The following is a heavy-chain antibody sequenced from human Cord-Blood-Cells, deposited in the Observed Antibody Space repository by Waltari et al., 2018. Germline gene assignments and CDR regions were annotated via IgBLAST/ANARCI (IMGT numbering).Heavy chain of an antibody. CDR1: GGSLTGSSYY. J-gene: IGHJ4*02. CDR3: ARHPYSSSSGYFDY. Sequence: QLQLQESGPGLVKPSETPSLTCTVSGGSLTGSSYYLGWIRQPPGKGLEWIGSIYYSGSTYYNPSLKSRVTIPVDTSKNQFSLKLSSVTAADTAVYYCARHPYSSSSGYFDYWGQGTLVTVSS. CDR2: IYYSGST. V-gene: IGHV4-39*01. D-gene: IGHD6-6*01.